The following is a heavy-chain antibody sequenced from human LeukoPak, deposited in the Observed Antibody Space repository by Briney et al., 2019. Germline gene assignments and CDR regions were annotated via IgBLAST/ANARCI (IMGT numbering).Heavy chain of an antibody. V-gene: IGHV5-51*01. CDR2: IYPGDSQT. Sequence: GESLKISCKGSGYSFSNNWIGWVRQMPGKGLEWMGIIYPGDSQTRYSPSFQGRVTISADRSNSSAYLQWSSLKASDTTMYYCARLSAGTYFHPDSWGQGTLVTVSS. J-gene: IGHJ4*02. CDR3: ARLSAGTYFHPDS. CDR1: GYSFSNNW. D-gene: IGHD1-26*01.